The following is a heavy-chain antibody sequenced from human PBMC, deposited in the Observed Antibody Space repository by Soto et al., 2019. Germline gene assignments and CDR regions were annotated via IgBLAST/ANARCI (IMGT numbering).Heavy chain of an antibody. D-gene: IGHD2-2*01. CDR3: ARGRIVVVPAAKGRLDY. V-gene: IGHV4-34*01. Sequence: QVQLQQWGAGLLKPSETLSLTCAVYGGSFSGYYWSWIRQPPGKGLEWIGEINHSGSTNYNPSLKSRVTISVDTSKNQFSLKLSSVTAADTAVYYCARGRIVVVPAAKGRLDYWGQGTLVTVSS. CDR2: INHSGST. J-gene: IGHJ4*02. CDR1: GGSFSGYY.